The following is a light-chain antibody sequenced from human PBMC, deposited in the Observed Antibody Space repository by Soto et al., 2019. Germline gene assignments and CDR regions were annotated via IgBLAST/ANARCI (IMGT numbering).Light chain of an antibody. J-gene: IGLJ1*01. CDR2: EGS. Sequence: QSALTQPASVSGSPGQSITLSCTGTSSDVGSYNLVSWYRQHPGKAPKLMIYEGSKRPSGVSNRFSGSKSGNTASLTISGLQAEDEADYYCCSYAGSSTFYVFGTGTKLTVL. CDR1: SSDVGSYNL. V-gene: IGLV2-23*03. CDR3: CSYAGSSTFYV.